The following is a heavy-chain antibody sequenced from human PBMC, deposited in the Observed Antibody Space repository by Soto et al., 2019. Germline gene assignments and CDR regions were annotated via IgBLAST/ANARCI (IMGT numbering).Heavy chain of an antibody. D-gene: IGHD6-6*01. CDR3: ARDRYSSSSKSGMDV. CDR2: IYHSGST. CDR1: GGSIISSNW. J-gene: IGHJ6*02. Sequence: PPAPLSITCAVSGGSIISSNWWSVVRQPPGKGLEWIGEIYHSGSTNYNPSLKSRVTISVDKSKNQFSLKLSSVTAADTAVYYCARDRYSSSSKSGMDVWGQGTTVTVSS. V-gene: IGHV4-4*03.